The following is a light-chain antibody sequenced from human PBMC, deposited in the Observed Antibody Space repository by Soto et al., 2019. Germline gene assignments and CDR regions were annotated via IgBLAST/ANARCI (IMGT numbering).Light chain of an antibody. CDR2: DTS. CDR1: QSVRGRY. Sequence: EIVLTQSPATLSLSPGERATLSCGASQSVRGRYLAWYQQKPGLAPRLLIYDTSNRPTGIPDRFSGSGSGTDFTLTISRLEPEDFAVYYCQQYGNSPYTSGQGTKLEIK. V-gene: IGKV3D-20*01. J-gene: IGKJ2*01. CDR3: QQYGNSPYT.